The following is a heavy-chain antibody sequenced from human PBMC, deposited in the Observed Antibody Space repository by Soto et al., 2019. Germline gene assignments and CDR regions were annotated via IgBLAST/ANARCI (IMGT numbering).Heavy chain of an antibody. CDR2: IYPGDSNT. Sequence: GESLKISCKGSGYSFNNYWIAWVRQMPGKGLEWMGIIYPGDSNTRYSPSFQGQVIISADKSITTAYLQWSSLKASDTAMYYCATSPIAATGRNFDVWGQGTPVAVSS. D-gene: IGHD6-13*01. CDR3: ATSPIAATGRNFDV. J-gene: IGHJ4*02. V-gene: IGHV5-51*01. CDR1: GYSFNNYW.